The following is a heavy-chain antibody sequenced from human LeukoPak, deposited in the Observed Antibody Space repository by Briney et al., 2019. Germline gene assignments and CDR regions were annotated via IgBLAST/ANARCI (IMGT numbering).Heavy chain of an antibody. CDR1: GGSISSFC. CDR3: ARATMDDDSSGYKHFDY. Sequence: SETLSLTCTVSGGSISSFCWSWIRQPAGKGLEWIGRIYTSGSTNYNPSLKSRVTMSVDTSENQFSLKLSSVTAADTAVYYCARATMDDDSSGYKHFDYWGQGTLVTVSS. J-gene: IGHJ4*02. CDR2: IYTSGST. D-gene: IGHD3-22*01. V-gene: IGHV4-4*07.